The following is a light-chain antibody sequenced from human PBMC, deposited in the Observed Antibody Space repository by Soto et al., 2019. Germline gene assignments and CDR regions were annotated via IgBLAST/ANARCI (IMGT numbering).Light chain of an antibody. V-gene: IGLV2-11*01. Sequence: QSALTQPRSVSGSPGQSVTISCTGTSSDVGAYDYDSWYQQHPGKAPKLMIYDVTKRPSGVPDRFSGSRSGNTASLTISGLQADDDADYYCCSYAGTYTFYVFGTGTKLTVL. CDR3: CSYAGTYTFYV. J-gene: IGLJ1*01. CDR2: DVT. CDR1: SSDVGAYDY.